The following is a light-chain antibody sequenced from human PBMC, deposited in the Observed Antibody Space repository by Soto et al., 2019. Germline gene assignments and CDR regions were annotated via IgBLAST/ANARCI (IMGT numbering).Light chain of an antibody. CDR1: QSVSSY. J-gene: IGKJ2*01. V-gene: IGKV3-11*01. Sequence: EIVLTQSPATLSLYPGERATLSCRASQSVSSYLAWYQQKPGQAPRLLIYDASNRATGIPARFSGSGSGTDFTLTISSLEPEDFAVYYCQQRSNLVTFGQGNKLEIK. CDR2: DAS. CDR3: QQRSNLVT.